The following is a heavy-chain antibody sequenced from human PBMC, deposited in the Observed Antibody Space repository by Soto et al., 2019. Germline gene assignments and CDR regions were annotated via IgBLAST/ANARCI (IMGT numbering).Heavy chain of an antibody. V-gene: IGHV1-18*03. CDR2: ISAFTDYT. CDR1: GYTFTHHG. D-gene: IGHD6-13*01. Sequence: QVQLVQSGAEVTKPGASVKVSCQTSGYTFTHHGISWVRQAPGRGLEWVGWISAFTDYTDYAQKFQGRVTLTTDKPTSTAYVELRSLTSDDMVVYYCVKVRPRLTQHMDGFFWGQGTLVTVSP. CDR3: VKVRPRLTQHMDGFF. J-gene: IGHJ4*02.